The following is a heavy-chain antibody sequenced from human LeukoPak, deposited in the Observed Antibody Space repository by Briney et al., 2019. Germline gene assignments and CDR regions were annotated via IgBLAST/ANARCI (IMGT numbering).Heavy chain of an antibody. Sequence: GGSLTLSCAAPRFTFSSYEMNWVRQAPGKGLEWVSYISGSGIKHYADSVKGRFTISRDNAKNSLYLQMNSLRVEDTAVYYCAREDTGVAFEIGREGTAVTV. V-gene: IGHV3-48*03. CDR3: AREDTGVAFEI. D-gene: IGHD2-8*01. J-gene: IGHJ3*02. CDR1: RFTFSSYE. CDR2: ISGSGIK.